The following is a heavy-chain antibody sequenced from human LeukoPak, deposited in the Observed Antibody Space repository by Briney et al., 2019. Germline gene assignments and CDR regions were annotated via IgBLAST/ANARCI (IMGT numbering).Heavy chain of an antibody. J-gene: IGHJ6*03. CDR2: INHSGST. CDR3: ARDPGSYYYYMDV. V-gene: IGHV4-34*01. D-gene: IGHD3-10*01. CDR1: GGSFSGYY. Sequence: SETLSLTCAVYGGSFSGYYWSWIRQPPGKGLEWIGEINHSGSTNYNPSLKSRVTISVDTSKNQFSLKLSSVTAADTAVYYCARDPGSYYYYMDVWGKGTTVTVSS.